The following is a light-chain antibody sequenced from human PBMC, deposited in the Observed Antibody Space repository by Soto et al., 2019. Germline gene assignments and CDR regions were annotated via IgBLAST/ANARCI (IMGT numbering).Light chain of an antibody. J-gene: IGLJ3*02. CDR1: SSDIGGYNY. CDR3: SSYTNSDTWV. V-gene: IGLV2-14*01. Sequence: QSALTQPASVSGSPGQSSTISCTGSSSDIGGYNYVSWYQQYPGKAPKLMIYEVSNRPSGISNRFSASKSGNTASLTISGLQAEDESDYYCSSYTNSDTWVFGGGTKLTVL. CDR2: EVS.